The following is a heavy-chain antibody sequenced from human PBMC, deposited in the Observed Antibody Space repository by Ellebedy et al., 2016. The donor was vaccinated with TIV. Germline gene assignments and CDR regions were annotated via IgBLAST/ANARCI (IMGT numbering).Heavy chain of an antibody. CDR3: AKGGGYSWGALDY. J-gene: IGHJ4*02. Sequence: GESLKISCAASGFTFSDYYMSWIRQAPGKGLVWVSRINGAGSNTSYADSVKGRFTISRDNVKNTLYLQMNSLRAEDTAVYYCAKGGGYSWGALDYWGQGTLVTVSS. CDR1: GFTFSDYY. V-gene: IGHV3-74*01. CDR2: INGAGSNT. D-gene: IGHD5-18*01.